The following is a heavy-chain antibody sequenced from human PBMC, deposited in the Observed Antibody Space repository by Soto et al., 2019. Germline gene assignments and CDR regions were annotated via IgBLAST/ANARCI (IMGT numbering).Heavy chain of an antibody. CDR1: GFPFSSYW. CDR3: VRTSLVVAAATREDY. J-gene: IGHJ4*02. V-gene: IGHV3-74*01. Sequence: PGGSLRLSCAASGFPFSSYWMHWVRQAPGKGLVWVSRINSDGSSTSYADSVKGRFTISRDNAKNTLYLQMNSLRAEDTAVYYCVRTSLVVAAATREDYWGQRTLVTVSS. D-gene: IGHD2-15*01. CDR2: INSDGSST.